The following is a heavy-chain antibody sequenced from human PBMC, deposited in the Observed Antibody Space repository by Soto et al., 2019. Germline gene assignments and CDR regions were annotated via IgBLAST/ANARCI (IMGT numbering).Heavy chain of an antibody. J-gene: IGHJ6*02. V-gene: IGHV1-18*01. Sequence: QVQLVQSGDEVKKPGASVKVSCKASGYIFVNYGIAWVRQAPGQGLEWMGWISPYTGNTHSATKVQGRLTMTTDTSKSTADIDLGSLTSDDTAVYYCVTVDNYVTPTPQDVWGQGTTVTVSS. CDR3: VTVDNYVTPTPQDV. D-gene: IGHD3-16*01. CDR2: ISPYTGNT. CDR1: GYIFVNYG.